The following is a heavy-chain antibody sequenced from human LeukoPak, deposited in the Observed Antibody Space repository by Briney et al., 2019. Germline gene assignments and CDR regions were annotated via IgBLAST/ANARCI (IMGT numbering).Heavy chain of an antibody. J-gene: IGHJ4*02. CDR1: GGSISNTDYY. D-gene: IGHD3-22*01. V-gene: IGHV4-39*01. CDR3: ARTAHSSAYSPFDH. CDR2: IYDSGTA. Sequence: SETLSLTCIVSGGSISNTDYYWGRIRQPPGTGLEWIGSIYDSGTAYYKASLKSRVTISVDVSRNQFSLKMKFVTAADTAVYYCARTAHSSAYSPFDHWDQGTLVTVSS.